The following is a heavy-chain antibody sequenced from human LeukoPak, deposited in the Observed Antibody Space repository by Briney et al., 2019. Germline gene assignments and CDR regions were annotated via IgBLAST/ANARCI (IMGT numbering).Heavy chain of an antibody. CDR1: GFTFSSYA. Sequence: PGGSLRLSCAASGFTFSSYAMSWVRQAPGKGLEWVSAISGSGGSTDYADSVKGRFTISRDNSKNTLYLQMNSLRAEDTAVYYCAKDTAYYDFWSGYYLYWGQGTLVTVSS. D-gene: IGHD3-3*01. J-gene: IGHJ4*02. CDR2: ISGSGGST. CDR3: AKDTAYYDFWSGYYLY. V-gene: IGHV3-23*01.